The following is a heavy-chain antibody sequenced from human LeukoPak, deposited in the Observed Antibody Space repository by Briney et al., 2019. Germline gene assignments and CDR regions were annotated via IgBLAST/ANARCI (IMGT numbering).Heavy chain of an antibody. V-gene: IGHV1-3*01. CDR2: INAGNGNT. Sequence: ASVKVSCKASGYSFINFGLSWVRQAPGQRLEWMGWINAGNGNTKYSQKFQGRVTITRDTSASTAYMELSSLRSEDTAVYYCARTGGRGYPPGYFDLWGRGTLVTVSS. CDR3: ARTGGRGYPPGYFDL. J-gene: IGHJ2*01. D-gene: IGHD5-18*01. CDR1: GYSFINFG.